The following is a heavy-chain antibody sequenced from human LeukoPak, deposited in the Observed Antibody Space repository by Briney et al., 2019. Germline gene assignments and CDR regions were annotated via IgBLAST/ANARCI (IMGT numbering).Heavy chain of an antibody. CDR1: GFTFSNYA. V-gene: IGHV3-23*01. CDR3: AKAPIGYSSSWYYFDY. Sequence: PGGSLRLSCAASGFTFSNYAMSWVRQAPGKGLEWVSAISTISGSGPGTYYADSVKGPFTISRDKSKNTLYLQMNSLRAEDTAVYYCAKAPIGYSSSWYYFDYWGQGTLVTVSS. J-gene: IGHJ4*02. CDR2: ISTISGSGPGT. D-gene: IGHD6-13*01.